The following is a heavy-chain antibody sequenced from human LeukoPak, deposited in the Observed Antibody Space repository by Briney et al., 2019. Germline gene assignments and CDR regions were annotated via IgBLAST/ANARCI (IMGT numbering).Heavy chain of an antibody. CDR1: GFIFSNYA. V-gene: IGHV3-23*01. CDR2: ISAAGDVT. J-gene: IGHJ4*02. CDR3: AKKRGETGDYFDY. Sequence: PGGSLRLSCVGSGFIFSNYAMNWVRQDPGKGLEWVSTISAAGDVTYHADSVKGRFTISRDNSKNKLFMQMNSLRAEDTAVYYCAKKRGETGDYFDYWGQGTLVTVSS. D-gene: IGHD7-27*01.